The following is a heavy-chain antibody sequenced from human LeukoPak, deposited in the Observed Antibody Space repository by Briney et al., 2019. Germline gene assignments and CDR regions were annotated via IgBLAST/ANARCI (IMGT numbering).Heavy chain of an antibody. Sequence: SETLSLTCTVSGGSISSYYWSWIRQPPGKGLEWIGLIYYSGSTHYKPSLKSRGTISVDTSKNQYSLKLSSVTAADTAVYYCARSSESYDSSGYYSYYFDYWGQGTLVTVSS. CDR2: IYYSGST. CDR3: ARSSESYDSSGYYSYYFDY. CDR1: GGSISSYY. J-gene: IGHJ4*02. V-gene: IGHV4-59*01. D-gene: IGHD3-22*01.